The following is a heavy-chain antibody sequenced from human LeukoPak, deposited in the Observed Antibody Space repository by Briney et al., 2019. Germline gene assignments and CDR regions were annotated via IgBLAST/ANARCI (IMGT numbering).Heavy chain of an antibody. CDR2: MSDGGGST. Sequence: GGSLRLSCAASGFSFSTYAMTWVRQAPGKGLEWVSSMSDGGGSTYYADSVKGRFTISRDNSKNTLYLQMNSLRAEDTAVYYCVRGQLWSYYHDYWGQGTLVTVSS. D-gene: IGHD3-16*01. J-gene: IGHJ4*02. CDR3: VRGQLWSYYHDY. CDR1: GFSFSTYA. V-gene: IGHV3-23*01.